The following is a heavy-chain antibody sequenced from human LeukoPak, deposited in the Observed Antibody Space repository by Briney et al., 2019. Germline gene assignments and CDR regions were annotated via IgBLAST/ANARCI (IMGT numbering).Heavy chain of an antibody. CDR3: ARARYSNSWYAVDI. Sequence: SETLSLTCNVSGASISSYYWSWMRQPPGKGLEWIGYIYYSGDTDYNPSLRSRVTMSVDTSKNQFSLKLSSVTAADTAVYYCARARYSNSWYAVDIWGQGTMVTVSS. J-gene: IGHJ3*02. D-gene: IGHD6-13*01. V-gene: IGHV4-59*08. CDR1: GASISSYY. CDR2: IYYSGDT.